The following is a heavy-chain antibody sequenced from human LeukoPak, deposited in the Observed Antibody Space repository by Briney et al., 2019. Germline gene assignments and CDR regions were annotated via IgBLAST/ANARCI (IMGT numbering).Heavy chain of an antibody. D-gene: IGHD2-2*01. Sequence: ASVKVSCKASGYTFTDYYMHWVRQAPGQGLEWMGWINPESGGRSYAQRFQGRVTMTRDTSISTAYMELSRLRSDDTAVYYCATGERLVPAAMWFDYWGQGTLVTVSS. V-gene: IGHV1-2*02. J-gene: IGHJ4*02. CDR3: ATGERLVPAAMWFDY. CDR1: GYTFTDYY. CDR2: INPESGGR.